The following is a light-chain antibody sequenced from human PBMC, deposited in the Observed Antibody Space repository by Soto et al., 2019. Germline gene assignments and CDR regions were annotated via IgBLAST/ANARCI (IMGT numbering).Light chain of an antibody. V-gene: IGKV1-5*01. CDR2: DDS. CDR3: QQYNSFPWT. CDR1: HYISMW. J-gene: IGKJ1*01. Sequence: HMPRSPSTVSASVVERISYTLRASHYISMWLAWYQQRPGKAPSLLITDDSKLESGVQPRFNDNRSETEFTLNIRNLQPDECATYYCQQYNSFPWTFGLGSKVDIK.